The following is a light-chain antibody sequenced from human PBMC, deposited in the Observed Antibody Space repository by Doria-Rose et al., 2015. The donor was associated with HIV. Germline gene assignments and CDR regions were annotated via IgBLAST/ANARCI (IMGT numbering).Light chain of an antibody. J-gene: IGKJ3*01. CDR2: WAS. CDR1: QGLLYTSKNY. CDR3: QQYYDTPS. Sequence: TQSPESLGMSLGERATLNCKSNQGLLYTSKNYLAWYQQKPGQPPKLLIYWASTRRSGVPARFSGSGSGTDFTLTISSLEAEDVAVYYCQQYYDTPSFGPGTTVDIK. V-gene: IGKV4-1*01.